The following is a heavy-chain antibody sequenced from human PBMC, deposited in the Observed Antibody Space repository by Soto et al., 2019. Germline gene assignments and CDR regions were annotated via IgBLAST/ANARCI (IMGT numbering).Heavy chain of an antibody. D-gene: IGHD3-3*01. CDR1: GGSFSGYY. J-gene: IGHJ6*03. V-gene: IGHV4-34*01. CDR2: INHSGST. CDR3: ASLNYGPGVGYYYYYMDV. Sequence: SETLSLTCAVYGGSFSGYYWSWIRQPPGKGLEWIGEINHSGSTNYNPSLKSRVTISVDTSKNQFSLKLSSVTAADTAVYYCASLNYGPGVGYYYYYMDVWGKGTTVTVSS.